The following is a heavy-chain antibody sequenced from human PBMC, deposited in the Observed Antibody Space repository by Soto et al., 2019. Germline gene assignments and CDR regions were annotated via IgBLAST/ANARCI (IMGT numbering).Heavy chain of an antibody. CDR1: GDSVSSNSAA. J-gene: IGHJ6*04. D-gene: IGHD5-18*01. CDR3: ARTEIKWIQPWLPPQTYYGMDV. Sequence: QTLSLTCAISGDSVSSNSAAWNWIRQSPSRGLEWLGRTYYRSKWYNDYAVSVKSRITINPDTSKNQFSLQLNSVTPEDTAVYYCARTEIKWIQPWLPPQTYYGMDVWGKGNTDT. V-gene: IGHV6-1*01. CDR2: TYYRSKWYN.